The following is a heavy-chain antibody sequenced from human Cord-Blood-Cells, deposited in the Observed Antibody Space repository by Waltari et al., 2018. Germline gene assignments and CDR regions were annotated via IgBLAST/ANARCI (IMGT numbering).Heavy chain of an antibody. Sequence: QLQLQESGPGLVKPSETLSLTCTVSGGSISSSSYYWGWIRQPPGKGLEWIVSVYYSGRPYYNPSHKSRVTISVYTSKNQFSLKLSSVTAADTAVYYCARHAGGILTGTPYYFDYWGQGTLVTVSS. J-gene: IGHJ4*02. D-gene: IGHD1-7*01. CDR2: VYYSGRP. CDR1: GGSISSSSYY. V-gene: IGHV4-39*01. CDR3: ARHAGGILTGTPYYFDY.